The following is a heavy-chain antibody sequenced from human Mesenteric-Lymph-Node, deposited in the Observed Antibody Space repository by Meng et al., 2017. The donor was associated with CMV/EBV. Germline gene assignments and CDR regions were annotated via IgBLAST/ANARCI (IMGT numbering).Heavy chain of an antibody. J-gene: IGHJ4*02. CDR3: ASTIGWRDF. V-gene: IGHV4-34*01. CDR1: GGSLSGHF. D-gene: IGHD6-19*01. Sequence: SETLSLTCGVYGGSLSGHFWSWFRQPPGKGLDWIGQISPSGITHYKPSLQSRVTISVDTSKNQFSLELRSVSAADTAVYFWASTIGWRDFWGQGTLVTVSS. CDR2: ISPSGIT.